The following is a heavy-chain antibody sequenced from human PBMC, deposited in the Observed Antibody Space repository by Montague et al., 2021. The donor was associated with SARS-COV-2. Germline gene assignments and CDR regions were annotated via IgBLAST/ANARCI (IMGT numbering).Heavy chain of an antibody. CDR2: IYYLGTT. V-gene: IGHV4-59*01. CDR3: ARNGGAAVPGLLWGMDI. CDR1: GGSISDDD. D-gene: IGHD6-19*01. J-gene: IGHJ6*02. Sequence: SETLSLTCIVSGGSISDDDWSWIRQTPEKGLEWIGNIYYLGTTNYNPSLKTRVTFSVDTSKNQLSLMLTSVTAADTGVYYCARNGGAAVPGLLWGMDIWGQGTTVTVSS.